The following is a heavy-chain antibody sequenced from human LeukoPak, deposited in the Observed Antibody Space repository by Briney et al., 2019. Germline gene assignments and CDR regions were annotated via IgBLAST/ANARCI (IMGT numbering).Heavy chain of an antibody. D-gene: IGHD3-22*01. CDR1: GFTFSGYS. Sequence: PGGSLRLSCTASGFTFSGYSMNWIRQAPGKGLELVSSISPNSDYIYYAASVKGRFTISRDNAKNSLYLQMNSLRAEDTAMYYCARDPIYSDNSGYWNDYWGQGTLVTVSS. CDR3: ARDPIYSDNSGYWNDY. V-gene: IGHV3-21*01. CDR2: ISPNSDYI. J-gene: IGHJ4*02.